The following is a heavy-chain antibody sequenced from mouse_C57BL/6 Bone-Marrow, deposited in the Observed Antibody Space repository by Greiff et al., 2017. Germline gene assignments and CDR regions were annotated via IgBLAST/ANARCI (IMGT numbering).Heavy chain of an antibody. CDR1: GYSFTSYY. CDR2: IYPGRGNT. D-gene: IGHD2-4*01. J-gene: IGHJ4*01. CDR3: ARVGDDYADYYAMDY. V-gene: IGHV1-66*01. Sequence: QVQLQQSGPELVKPGASVKISCKASGYSFTSYYIHWVKQRPGQGLEWIGWIYPGRGNTKYNEKFKGKATLTADTSSSTAYMQLRSLTSEDSAVYYGARVGDDYADYYAMDYWGQGTSVTVSS.